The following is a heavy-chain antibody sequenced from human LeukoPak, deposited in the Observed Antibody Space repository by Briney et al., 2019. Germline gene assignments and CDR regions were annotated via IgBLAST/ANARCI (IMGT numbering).Heavy chain of an antibody. V-gene: IGHV4-59*01. J-gene: IGHJ6*03. CDR1: GGSFSGYY. Sequence: SETLSLTCAVYGGSFSGYYWSWIRQPPGKGLEWIGFIYESGSANYKSSLKSRVTMSLDTSKNQVSLKLNSVTAADTAVYYCARVLQNYYHLDVWGQGTTVTVSS. CDR3: ARVLQNYYHLDV. CDR2: IYESGSA. D-gene: IGHD3-3*01.